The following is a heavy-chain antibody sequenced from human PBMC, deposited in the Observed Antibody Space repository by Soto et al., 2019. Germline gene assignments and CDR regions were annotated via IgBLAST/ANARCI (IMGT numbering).Heavy chain of an antibody. V-gene: IGHV3-66*01. Sequence: GGSLRLSCAASGFTVSSNYMSWVRQAPGKGLEWVSVIYSGGSTYYADSVKGRFTISRDNSKNTLYLQMNSLRAEDTAVDYCAREDLEYSSPYYYYYMDVWGKGTTVTVSS. CDR1: GFTVSSNY. CDR3: AREDLEYSSPYYYYYMDV. CDR2: IYSGGST. J-gene: IGHJ6*03. D-gene: IGHD6-6*01.